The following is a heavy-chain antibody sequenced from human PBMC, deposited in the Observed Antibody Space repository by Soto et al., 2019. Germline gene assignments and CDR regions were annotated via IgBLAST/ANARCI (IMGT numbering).Heavy chain of an antibody. J-gene: IGHJ5*02. CDR3: ARAVPYDFWSGYEYNWFDP. CDR1: GGSISSSSYY. CDR2: IYYSGST. V-gene: IGHV4-39*01. Sequence: PSETLSLTCTVSGGSISSSSYYWGWIRQPPGKGLEWIGSIYYSGSTYYNPSLKSRVTISVDTSKNQFSLKLSSVTAADTAVYYCARAVPYDFWSGYEYNWFDPWGQGTLVTVSS. D-gene: IGHD3-3*01.